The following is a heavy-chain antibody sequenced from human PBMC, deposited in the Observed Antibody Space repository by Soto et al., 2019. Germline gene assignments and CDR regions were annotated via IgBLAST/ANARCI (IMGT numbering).Heavy chain of an antibody. V-gene: IGHV3-23*01. J-gene: IGHJ4*02. CDR3: TKEARLVY. Sequence: WVRQAPGKGLEWVSAISGSGGSTYYADSVKGRFTISRDNSKNTLYLQMNSLRAEVSAVYDCTKEARLVYWCQRTLASVS. CDR2: ISGSGGST. D-gene: IGHD2-21*01.